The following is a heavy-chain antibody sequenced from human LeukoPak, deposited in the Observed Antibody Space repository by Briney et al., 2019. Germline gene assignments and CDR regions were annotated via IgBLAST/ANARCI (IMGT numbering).Heavy chain of an antibody. CDR2: IYPGDSDT. CDR3: ARLRFESFYAFDI. CDR1: GYSFTSYW. V-gene: IGHV5-51*01. Sequence: GESLKISCKGSGYSFTSYWIGWVRQMPGKGLEWMGIIYPGDSDTRYSPSFQGQVTISADKSICTAYLQWSSLKASDTAMYYCARLRFESFYAFDIWGQGTMVTVSS. J-gene: IGHJ3*02. D-gene: IGHD3-10*01.